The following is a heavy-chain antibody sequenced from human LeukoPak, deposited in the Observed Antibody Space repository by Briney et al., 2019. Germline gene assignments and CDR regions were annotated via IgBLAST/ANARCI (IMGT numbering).Heavy chain of an antibody. CDR3: ARVGTTDSSTWYMSWFDP. CDR1: GGSLNDYF. Sequence: SETLSLTCAVYGGSLNDYFWSWIRQSPGKGLEWIGEINQSGSTKYNPSLKSRVTISVDTSKNQFSLRLSSVTAADTAVYYCARVGTTDSSTWYMSWFDPWGQGTLVTVSS. J-gene: IGHJ5*02. D-gene: IGHD6-13*01. CDR2: INQSGST. V-gene: IGHV4-34*01.